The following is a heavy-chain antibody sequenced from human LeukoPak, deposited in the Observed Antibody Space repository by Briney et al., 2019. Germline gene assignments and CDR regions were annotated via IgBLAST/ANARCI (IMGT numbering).Heavy chain of an antibody. CDR2: IRYDGSNK. CDR1: GFSFNKYD. J-gene: IGHJ6*02. Sequence: PGGSLRLSCVASGFSFNKYDMHWVRQAPGKGLEWVAFIRYDGSNKYYADSVQGRFTISRDNSNNTVDLQMNSLRAEDTAIYYCAKGRIAVAPYYGMDVWGRGTTVSVSS. D-gene: IGHD6-19*01. CDR3: AKGRIAVAPYYGMDV. V-gene: IGHV3-30*02.